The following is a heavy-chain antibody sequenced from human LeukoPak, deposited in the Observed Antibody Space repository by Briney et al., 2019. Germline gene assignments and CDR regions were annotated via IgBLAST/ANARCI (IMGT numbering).Heavy chain of an antibody. Sequence: PGGSLRLSCAASGFPFSTYSMTWVRQAPGKGLEWVSSISGSGGNTYYADSVKGRFTISRDNSKNTLYMQMNSLRAEDTAVYYCAKLVTHFDYWGQGTLVTVSS. J-gene: IGHJ4*02. CDR3: AKLVTHFDY. D-gene: IGHD4-23*01. CDR1: GFPFSTYS. V-gene: IGHV3-23*01. CDR2: ISGSGGNT.